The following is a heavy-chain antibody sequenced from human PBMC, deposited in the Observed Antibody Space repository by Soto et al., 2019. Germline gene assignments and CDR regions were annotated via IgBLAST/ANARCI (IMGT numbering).Heavy chain of an antibody. Sequence: QITLKESGPTLVKPTQTLTLTCSFSGVSLSTSGVGVGWIRQPPEKALEWLALIYWDDDKYYNPSLKSRLAIIKDTSKNHVVLTMTNMDPVDTATYFCAHRYRWERQGRNAFDIWGQGTMVTLSS. J-gene: IGHJ3*02. V-gene: IGHV2-5*02. D-gene: IGHD1-26*01. CDR2: IYWDDDK. CDR1: GVSLSTSGVG. CDR3: AHRYRWERQGRNAFDI.